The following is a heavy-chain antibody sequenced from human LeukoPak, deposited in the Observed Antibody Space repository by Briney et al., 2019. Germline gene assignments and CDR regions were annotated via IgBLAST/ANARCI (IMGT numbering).Heavy chain of an antibody. CDR2: INHSGST. CDR1: GGSFSGYY. V-gene: IGHV4-34*01. D-gene: IGHD5-24*01. Sequence: SETLSLTCAVYGGSFSGYYWSWIRQPPGKGLEWIGEINHSGSTNYNPSLKSRVTISVDTSKNQFSLKLSSVTAADTAVYYCARGRWLQLRSFDYWGQGTLVTVSS. J-gene: IGHJ4*02. CDR3: ARGRWLQLRSFDY.